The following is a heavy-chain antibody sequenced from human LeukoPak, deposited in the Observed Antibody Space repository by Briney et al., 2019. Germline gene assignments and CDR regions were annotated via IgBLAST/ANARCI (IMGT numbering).Heavy chain of an antibody. CDR1: GYTFSNYR. V-gene: IGHV1-18*01. Sequence: ASVKVSCKASGYTFSNYRISWVRQAPGQGLEWMGWISAYNGDTNYAQNFQGRVTMTTDTATSTAYMELRGLRSDDTAVFYCARVDIVTMLTVQYYYFVMDVWGQGTTVTVSS. CDR2: ISAYNGDT. D-gene: IGHD5-12*01. J-gene: IGHJ6*02. CDR3: ARVDIVTMLTVQYYYFVMDV.